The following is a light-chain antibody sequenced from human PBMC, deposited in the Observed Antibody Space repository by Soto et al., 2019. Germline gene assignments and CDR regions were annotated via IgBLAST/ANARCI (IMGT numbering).Light chain of an antibody. CDR2: AAS. J-gene: IGKJ1*01. Sequence: DIPMTQFPSSLSASVGDRVTITCRASQGIRNDLGWYQQKPGKAPKRLIYAASSLQSGVPSRFSGSGSWTEFTLANSSLPAEDSATFYCLQHSTYPLTFGQGTKVEIK. CDR3: LQHSTYPLT. V-gene: IGKV1-17*01. CDR1: QGIRND.